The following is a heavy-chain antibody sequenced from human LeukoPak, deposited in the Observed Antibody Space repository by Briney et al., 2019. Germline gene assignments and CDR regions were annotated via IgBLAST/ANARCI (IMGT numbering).Heavy chain of an antibody. J-gene: IGHJ4*02. D-gene: IGHD5-24*01. Sequence: SETLSLTCTVSGGSISSYYWSWIRQPPGKGLEWIGYIYYSGSTNYNPSLKSRVTISVDTSKKQFSLKLSSVTAADTAVYYCARGGRGERWLQFGKFGLDYWGQGTLVTVSS. CDR2: IYYSGST. CDR1: GGSISSYY. V-gene: IGHV4-59*01. CDR3: ARGGRGERWLQFGKFGLDY.